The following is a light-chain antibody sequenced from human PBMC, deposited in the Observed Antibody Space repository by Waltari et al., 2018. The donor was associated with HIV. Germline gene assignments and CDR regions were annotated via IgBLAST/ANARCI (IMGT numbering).Light chain of an antibody. V-gene: IGKV3-15*01. Sequence: EIVMTQSPATLSVSPGETATLSCRASQSISSNLAWYQQKPGQAPRLLIYGASTRATGVPARFSGSGSGTEFTLTISSLQSEDFAVYYCQQYNTWPPAFGQG. CDR2: GAS. CDR3: QQYNTWPPA. J-gene: IGKJ1*01. CDR1: QSISSN.